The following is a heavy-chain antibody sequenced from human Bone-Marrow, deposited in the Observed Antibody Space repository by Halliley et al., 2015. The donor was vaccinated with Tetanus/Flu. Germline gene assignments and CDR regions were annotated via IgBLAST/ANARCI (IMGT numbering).Heavy chain of an antibody. Sequence: SLRLSCGASGFSFSSYEMNWVRQAPGKGLEWVSYISSSGSIIDYPDSVRGRFTTPRDNAKNSLYLQMHTLRAVDTAFYCFTRDGIIGWAFDIWGQGPMVTVPS. D-gene: IGHD3-16*02. CDR3: TRDGIIGWAFDI. J-gene: IGHJ3*02. V-gene: IGHV3-48*03. CDR2: ISSSGSII. CDR1: GFSFSSYE.